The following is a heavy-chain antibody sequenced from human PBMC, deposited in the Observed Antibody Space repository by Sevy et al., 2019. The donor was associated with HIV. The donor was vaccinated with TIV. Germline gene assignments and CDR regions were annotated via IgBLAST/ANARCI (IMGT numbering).Heavy chain of an antibody. V-gene: IGHV3-30-3*01. CDR1: GFTFSSYA. D-gene: IGHD2-2*01. J-gene: IGHJ6*02. CDR3: ASASLNQDIVVVPAATFYGMDV. CDR2: ISYDGSNK. Sequence: GGSLRLSCAASGFTFSSYAMHWVRRAPGKGLEWVAVISYDGSNKYYADSVKGRFTISRDNSKNTLYLQMNSLRAEDTAVYYCASASLNQDIVVVPAATFYGMDVWGQGTTVTVSS.